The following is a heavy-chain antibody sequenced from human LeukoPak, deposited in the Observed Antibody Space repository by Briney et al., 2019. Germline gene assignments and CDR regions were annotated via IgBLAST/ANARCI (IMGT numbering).Heavy chain of an antibody. CDR1: GYSFTSYW. J-gene: IGHJ6*02. V-gene: IGHV5-51*01. CDR3: ARAHYDILTGSYYYGMDV. D-gene: IGHD3-9*01. CDR2: IYPGDSDT. Sequence: GASLKISCKGSGYSFTSYWIGWVRQMPGKGLEWMGIIYPGDSDTRYSPSFQGQVTISADKSISTAYLQWSSLKASDTAMYYCARAHYDILTGSYYYGMDVWGQGTTVTVSS.